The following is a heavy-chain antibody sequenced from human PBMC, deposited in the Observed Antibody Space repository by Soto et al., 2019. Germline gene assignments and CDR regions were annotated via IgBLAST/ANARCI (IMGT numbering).Heavy chain of an antibody. CDR2: MSYDGTNK. J-gene: IGHJ6*02. CDR1: GFTFSSYA. Sequence: QVQLVESGGGVVQPGRSLRLSCAASGFTFSSYAMHWVRQAPGKGLEWVAVMSYDGTNKYYADSVKRRFTISRDSSKNTLNLQMNSLRAEDTAVYYCARGGYCNSTSCYRYGMDVWGQGTTVTVSS. V-gene: IGHV3-30-3*01. D-gene: IGHD2-2*03. CDR3: ARGGYCNSTSCYRYGMDV.